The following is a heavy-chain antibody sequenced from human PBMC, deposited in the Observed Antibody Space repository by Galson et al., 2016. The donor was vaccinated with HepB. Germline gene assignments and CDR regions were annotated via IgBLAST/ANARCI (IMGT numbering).Heavy chain of an antibody. CDR2: VYHTGSA. V-gene: IGHV4-39*07. Sequence: SETLSLTCNVSGGFINSISFYWGWIRQPPGKGLEWIGSVYHTGSAHYNPSLKRRVTISVDTSKNQFSLRLSSVTAADTAVYYCARDYSKGGYYFGMDVWGQGTTVFVSS. CDR3: ARDYSKGGYYFGMDV. J-gene: IGHJ6*02. D-gene: IGHD4-11*01. CDR1: GGFINSISFY.